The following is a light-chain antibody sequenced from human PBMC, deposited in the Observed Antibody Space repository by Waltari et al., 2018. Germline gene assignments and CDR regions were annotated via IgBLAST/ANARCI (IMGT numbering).Light chain of an antibody. CDR2: DAS. Sequence: AIQLTQSRSSLSASVGHRLTITCRASQDIASALAWYVQKPGKAPPLLIYDASTLESGVPSRFSGSGSGTDFTLSISGLQPEDFATYYCQQTYSALCCTFGQGTKLEIK. CDR3: QQTYSALCCT. J-gene: IGKJ2*02. V-gene: IGKV1-13*02. CDR1: QDIASA.